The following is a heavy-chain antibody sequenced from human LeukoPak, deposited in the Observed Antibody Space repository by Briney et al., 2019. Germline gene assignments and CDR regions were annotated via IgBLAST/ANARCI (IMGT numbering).Heavy chain of an antibody. CDR2: ISSSSTI. V-gene: IGHV3-48*01. D-gene: IGHD6-6*01. CDR3: ARAPLAAPNDY. CDR1: GFTFSSYS. J-gene: IGHJ4*02. Sequence: GGSLRLSCAASGFTFSSYSMNWVRQAPGKGLEWVSYISSSSTIYYADSVKGRFTISRDNAKNSLYLQMNSLRAEDTAVYYCARAPLAAPNDYWGQGTLVTVSS.